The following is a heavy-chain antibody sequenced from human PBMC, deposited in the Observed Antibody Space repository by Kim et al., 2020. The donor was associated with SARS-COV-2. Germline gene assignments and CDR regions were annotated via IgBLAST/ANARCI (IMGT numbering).Heavy chain of an antibody. Sequence: RSSYIKYADSVKGRFPISRDNAKNSLYLQMNSLRAEDTAVYYCAREPTARGWGQGTLVTVSS. D-gene: IGHD3-16*01. J-gene: IGHJ4*02. CDR3: AREPTARG. CDR2: RSSYI. V-gene: IGHV3-21*01.